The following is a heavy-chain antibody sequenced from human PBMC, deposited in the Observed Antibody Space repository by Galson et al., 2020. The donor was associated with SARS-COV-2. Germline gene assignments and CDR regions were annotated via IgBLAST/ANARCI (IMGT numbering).Heavy chain of an antibody. D-gene: IGHD1-26*01. J-gene: IGHJ4*02. CDR2: ISYDGSNK. V-gene: IGHV3-30*03. Sequence: AGSLRLTCTASGFTFRSNSIHWVRQPPRQGLDRVAVISYDGSNKYYADSVKGRFTISTDNAKNTLYLRMNSLRAGDTAVYYCARSGGYSSPFDYWGQGSLVAVS. CDR1: GFTFRSNS. CDR3: ARSGGYSSPFDY.